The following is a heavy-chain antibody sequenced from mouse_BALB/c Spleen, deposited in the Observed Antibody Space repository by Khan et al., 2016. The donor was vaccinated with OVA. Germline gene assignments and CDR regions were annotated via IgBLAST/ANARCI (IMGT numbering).Heavy chain of an antibody. V-gene: IGHV2-6-5*01. J-gene: IGHJ2*01. CDR3: AKEDYGSSSFDY. D-gene: IGHD1-1*01. CDR1: GFSLTDYG. CDR2: IWGGGST. Sequence: QVQLKESGPGLVAPSLSLSITCTVSGFSLTDYGVSWIRQPPGKGLEWLGAIWGGGSTYYNSALKSRLSISKDNSKSQVFLKMNSLQIDDTAMYXCAKEDYGSSSFDYWGQGTTLTVSS.